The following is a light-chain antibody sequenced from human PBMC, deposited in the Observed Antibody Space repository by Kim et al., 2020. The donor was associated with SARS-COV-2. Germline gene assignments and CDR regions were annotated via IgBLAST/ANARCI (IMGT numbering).Light chain of an antibody. CDR2: GKD. CDR3: NSRDSNDYVV. J-gene: IGLJ2*01. CDR1: SLRSYY. V-gene: IGLV3-19*01. Sequence: VALGQTVRITCQGDSLRSYYATWYQQKPGQAPKVVIYGKDNRPSGVPDRFSGSSSGNTAYLTITGTQAGDEAGYYCNSRDSNDYVVFGGGTKVTVL.